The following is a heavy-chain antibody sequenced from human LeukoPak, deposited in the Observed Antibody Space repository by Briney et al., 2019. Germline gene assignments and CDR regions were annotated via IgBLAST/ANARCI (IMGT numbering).Heavy chain of an antibody. CDR1: GFTFSSFA. CDR2: ISGRGGST. CDR3: AKDPGYDILTGYYTPSLYFDY. Sequence: GGSLRLSWAAAGFTFSSFAMSWVRQAPGEGRGWVSAISGRGGSTFYGDSVKGRFTISRDNSKNTLYLQMNSLRAEDTAVHYCAKDPGYDILTGYYTPSLYFDYWGQGTLVPSPQ. D-gene: IGHD3-9*01. V-gene: IGHV3-23*01. J-gene: IGHJ4*02.